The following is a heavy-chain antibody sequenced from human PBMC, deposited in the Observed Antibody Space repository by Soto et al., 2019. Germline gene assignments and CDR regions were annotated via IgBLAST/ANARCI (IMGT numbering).Heavy chain of an antibody. D-gene: IGHD1-26*01. Sequence: QVQLVQSGAEVKKPGASVRVSCKTSEYTFTNYYIHWLRQAPGQGLEWMGFSNPSGGGTTYPQKFQGRLAKTRDTSTSTVYMELSSLRSEDTAVYYCAVVVGGTGFDYWGQGTLVTLSS. J-gene: IGHJ4*02. V-gene: IGHV1-46*01. CDR2: SNPSGGGT. CDR1: EYTFTNYY. CDR3: AVVVGGTGFDY.